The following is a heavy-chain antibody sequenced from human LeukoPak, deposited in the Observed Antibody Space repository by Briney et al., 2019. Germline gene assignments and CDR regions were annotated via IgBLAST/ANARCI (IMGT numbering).Heavy chain of an antibody. CDR1: GGSISSGGYY. CDR3: ARGSNPLAFLFDY. J-gene: IGHJ4*02. Sequence: SETLSLTCTVPGGSISSGGYYWSWIRQHPGKGLEWIGYIYYSGSTYYNPSLKSRVTISVDTSKNQFSLKLSSVTAADTAVYYCARGSNPLAFLFDYWGQGTLVTVSS. V-gene: IGHV4-31*03. D-gene: IGHD2-2*01. CDR2: IYYSGST.